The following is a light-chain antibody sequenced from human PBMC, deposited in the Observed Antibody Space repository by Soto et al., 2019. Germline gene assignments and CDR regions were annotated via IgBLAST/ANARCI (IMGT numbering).Light chain of an antibody. CDR2: AAS. CDR3: HQFGYSPRT. Sequence: DIQMTQSPSSLSASVGDRVTITCRASLRIRNDLGWYQHKPGKAPKRLIYAASSLQSGVPSRFSGSGSGTEFTLTISSLQPEDFAVYYCHQFGYSPRTFGQGTKVDIK. V-gene: IGKV1-17*01. CDR1: LRIRND. J-gene: IGKJ1*01.